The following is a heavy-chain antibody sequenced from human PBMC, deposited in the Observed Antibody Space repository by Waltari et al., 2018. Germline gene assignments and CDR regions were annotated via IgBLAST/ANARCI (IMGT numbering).Heavy chain of an antibody. CDR1: GLVSTSSG. J-gene: IGHJ6*02. Sequence: EVELVESGGGLVQPGGSLGLSWAGTGLVSTSSGMPWVRQAPGKGLVWVSRINTDGTRISYADFVKGRFTISRDNAKKTLYLQMNGLRDEDTAVYYCARGRHYDYYYYGIGVWGQGTTVIVSS. CDR3: ARGRHYDYYYYGIGV. V-gene: IGHV3-74*01. D-gene: IGHD4-17*01. CDR2: INTDGTRI.